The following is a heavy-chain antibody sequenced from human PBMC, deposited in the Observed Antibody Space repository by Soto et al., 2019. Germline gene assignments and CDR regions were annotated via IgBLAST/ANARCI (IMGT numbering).Heavy chain of an antibody. J-gene: IGHJ4*02. CDR1: GYTFTSYA. V-gene: IGHV1-3*01. D-gene: IGHD5-18*01. CDR2: INAGNGKT. CDR3: ARAGTWIQLWTTLGY. Sequence: QVQLVQSGAEVKKPGASVKVSCKASGYTFTSYAMHWVRQAPGQRLEWMGWINAGNGKTKYSQKFQGRVTITRDTSASTAYMELSSLRSEDTAVYYCARAGTWIQLWTTLGYWGQGTLVTVSS.